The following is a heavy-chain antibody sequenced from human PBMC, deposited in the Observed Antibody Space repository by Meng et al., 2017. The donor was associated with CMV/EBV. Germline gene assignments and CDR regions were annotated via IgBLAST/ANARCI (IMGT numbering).Heavy chain of an antibody. J-gene: IGHJ3*02. Sequence: GESLKISCAASGFIFSTYAMNWVRQAPGKGLEWVSGISNSDGSTYYADSVKGRFTISRDNSKDTLYLQMSSLRAEDTAGYYCVRPSFGGAFDIWGQGALVTVSS. CDR2: ISNSDGST. V-gene: IGHV3-23*01. D-gene: IGHD3-10*01. CDR3: VRPSFGGAFDI. CDR1: GFIFSTYA.